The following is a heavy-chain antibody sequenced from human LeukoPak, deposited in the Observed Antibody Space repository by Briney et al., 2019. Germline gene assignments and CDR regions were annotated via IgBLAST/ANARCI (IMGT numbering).Heavy chain of an antibody. CDR2: IYYSGGT. D-gene: IGHD5-18*01. CDR3: ARLGFDTAMTFNWFDP. Sequence: SETLSLTCTVSGGSISSYYWSWIRQPPGKGLEWIGYIYYSGGTNYNPSLKSRVTISVDTSKNQFSLKLSSVTAADTAVYYCARLGFDTAMTFNWFDPWGQGTLVTVSS. CDR1: GGSISSYY. V-gene: IGHV4-59*08. J-gene: IGHJ5*02.